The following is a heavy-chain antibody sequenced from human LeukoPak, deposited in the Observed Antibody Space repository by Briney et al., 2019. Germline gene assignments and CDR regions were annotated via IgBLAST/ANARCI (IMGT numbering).Heavy chain of an antibody. CDR1: GGSFSGYY. Sequence: SETLSLTCAVYGGSFSGYYWSWIRQPPGKGLEWIGEINHSGSTNYNPSLKSRVTISVDTSKNQISLKLSSVTAADTAVYYCASLTTVTSYYYYGMDVWGQGTTVTVSS. V-gene: IGHV4-34*01. D-gene: IGHD4-11*01. J-gene: IGHJ6*02. CDR3: ASLTTVTSYYYYGMDV. CDR2: INHSGST.